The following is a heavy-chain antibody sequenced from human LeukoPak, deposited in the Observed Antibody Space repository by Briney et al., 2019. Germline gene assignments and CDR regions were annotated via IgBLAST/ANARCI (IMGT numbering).Heavy chain of an antibody. V-gene: IGHV1-2*02. CDR3: ARVSQIRLWLRPPYYYAMDV. CDR1: GYTFTDYY. D-gene: IGHD5-18*01. J-gene: IGHJ6*02. CDR2: INPNSGGP. Sequence: ASVKVSCKASGYTFTDYYMHWVRQAPGQGLEWMGWINPNSGGPNYAQKFQGRVTMTRNTSISAAYMELSRLRSDDTAVYYCARVSQIRLWLRPPYYYAMDVWGQGTTVTVSS.